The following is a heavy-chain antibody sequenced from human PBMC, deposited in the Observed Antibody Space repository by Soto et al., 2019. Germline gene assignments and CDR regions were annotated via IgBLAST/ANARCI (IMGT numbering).Heavy chain of an antibody. CDR3: ARDPYLWDNSSSVGYYYYGMDV. CDR1: GGTFSSYA. V-gene: IGHV1-69*01. CDR2: IIPIFGTA. J-gene: IGHJ6*02. Sequence: QVQLVQSGAEVKKPGSSVKVSCNASGGTFSSYAISWVRQAPGQGLEWMGGIIPIFGTANYAQKFQGRVTITADESTSTAYMELSSLRSEDTAVYYCARDPYLWDNSSSVGYYYYGMDVWGQGTTVTVSS. D-gene: IGHD6-6*01.